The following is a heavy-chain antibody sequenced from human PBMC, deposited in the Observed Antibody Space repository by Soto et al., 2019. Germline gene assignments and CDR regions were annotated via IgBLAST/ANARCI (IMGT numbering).Heavy chain of an antibody. CDR2: PYHSGST. CDR3: VGDPSGRNSPFDY. D-gene: IGHD1-7*01. J-gene: IGHJ4*02. Sequence: QVQLQESGPGLVKPSGTLSLTCAVSVGSISRNNWWIWVRQSPGRGLEWIGEPYHSGSTSYNPSLKSRVTISVDKARNQCSLNLSSVTAADTAVYYCVGDPSGRNSPFDYWGQGSLVTVSS. V-gene: IGHV4-4*02. CDR1: VGSISRNNW.